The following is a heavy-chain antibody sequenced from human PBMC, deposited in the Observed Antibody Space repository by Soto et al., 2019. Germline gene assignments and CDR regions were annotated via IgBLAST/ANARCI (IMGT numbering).Heavy chain of an antibody. CDR1: GGSISSSSYY. J-gene: IGHJ4*02. CDR3: ARSPVGTYDFDY. Sequence: SETLSLTCTVSGGSISSSSYYWGWIRQPPGKGLEWIGSIYYSGSTYYNPSLKSRVTISVDTSKNQFSLKLSSVTAADTAVYYCARSPVGTYDFDYWGQGTLVTVSS. V-gene: IGHV4-39*01. D-gene: IGHD1-26*01. CDR2: IYYSGST.